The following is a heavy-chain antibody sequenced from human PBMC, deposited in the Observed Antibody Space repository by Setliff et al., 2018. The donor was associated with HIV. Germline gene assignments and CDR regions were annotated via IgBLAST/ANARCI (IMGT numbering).Heavy chain of an antibody. CDR3: VRDWSGQQLVYDY. CDR2: IKGDVDQE. V-gene: IGHV3-7*03. CDR1: GFTLSNYQ. D-gene: IGHD6-13*01. J-gene: IGHJ4*02. Sequence: GGSLRLSCAASGFTLSNYQMSWVRQAPGKGLEWVAKIKGDVDQEYYVDSVKGRFTISRDNAQNSLYLQVTSLRVEDTALYYCVRDWSGQQLVYDYWGQGTLVTVSS.